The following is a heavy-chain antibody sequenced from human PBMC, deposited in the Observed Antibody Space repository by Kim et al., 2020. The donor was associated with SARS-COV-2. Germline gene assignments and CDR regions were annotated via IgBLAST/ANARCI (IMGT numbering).Heavy chain of an antibody. J-gene: IGHJ6*02. Sequence: GGSLRLSCAASGFTFSSYWMSWVRQAPGKGLEWVANIKQDGSEKYYVDSVKGRFTISRDNAKNSLYLQMNSLRAEDTAVYYCARDTPPERYFDWLVYYYYGMDVWGQGTTVTVSS. CDR2: IKQDGSEK. CDR3: ARDTPPERYFDWLVYYYYGMDV. D-gene: IGHD3-9*01. CDR1: GFTFSSYW. V-gene: IGHV3-7*01.